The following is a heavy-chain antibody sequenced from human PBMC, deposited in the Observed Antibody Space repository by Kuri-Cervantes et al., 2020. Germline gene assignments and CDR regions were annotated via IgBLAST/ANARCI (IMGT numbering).Heavy chain of an antibody. Sequence: ASVKVSCKASGYTFTSYGISWVRQAPGQGLEWMGWISAYNGNTNYAQKLQGRVTMTTDTSTSTAYMELRSLRYDDTAVYYCSRWGRKTYGSGSYYTLWGQGTLVTVSS. CDR1: GYTFTSYG. V-gene: IGHV1-18*01. J-gene: IGHJ4*02. CDR2: ISAYNGNT. CDR3: SRWGRKTYGSGSYYTL. D-gene: IGHD3-10*01.